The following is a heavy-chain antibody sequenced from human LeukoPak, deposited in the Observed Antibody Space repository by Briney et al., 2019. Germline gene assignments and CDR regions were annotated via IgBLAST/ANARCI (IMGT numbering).Heavy chain of an antibody. CDR1: GGSISSDNYQ. V-gene: IGHV4-30-4*01. CDR2: INYSGST. J-gene: IGHJ5*02. CDR3: ARYGSGSTWFDP. Sequence: PSQTLSLTCTVSGGSISSDNYQWSWIRQPPGKGLEWIGYINYSGSTYYDPSLKSRVTISVDTSKNHFSLRLSSVTAADTAVYYCARYGSGSTWFDPWGQGTLVTVSS. D-gene: IGHD3-10*01.